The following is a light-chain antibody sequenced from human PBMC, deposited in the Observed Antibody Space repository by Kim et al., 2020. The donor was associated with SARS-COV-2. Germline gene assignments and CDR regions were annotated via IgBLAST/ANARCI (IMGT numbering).Light chain of an antibody. Sequence: SSELTQPPSVSVAPGKTARLTCGGNNIGSKGVHWYQQKPGQAPVLVIYYDSDRPSGIPERFSGSNSGNTATLTISRVEAGDEADYYSQVWGSSSDHVVF. V-gene: IGLV3-21*04. CDR3: QVWGSSSDHVV. CDR1: NIGSKG. CDR2: YDS. J-gene: IGLJ2*01.